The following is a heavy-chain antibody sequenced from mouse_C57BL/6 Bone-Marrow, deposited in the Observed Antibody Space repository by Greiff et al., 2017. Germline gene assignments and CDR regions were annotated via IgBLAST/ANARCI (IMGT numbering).Heavy chain of an antibody. V-gene: IGHV1-81*01. J-gene: IGHJ2*01. CDR3: ARERITTALFDN. Sequence: VQLQLSGAELARPGASVKLFCKASGYTFTSYGISWVKQRTGQGLEWIGEIYPRSGNTYYNEQFKGKATLTADKSSSTGYMELRSLTSEDSAVYLGARERITTALFDNWGQGATLTVSS. CDR2: IYPRSGNT. CDR1: GYTFTSYG. D-gene: IGHD1-2*01.